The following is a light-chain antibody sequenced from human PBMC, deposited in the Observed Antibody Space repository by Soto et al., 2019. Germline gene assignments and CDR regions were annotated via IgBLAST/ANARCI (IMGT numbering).Light chain of an antibody. J-gene: IGLJ1*01. CDR3: SSYTSSSTLV. Sequence: QSVRTQPASVSGSPGQSITMSCTGTSSDFGGYNYVSWYQQHPGKAPKLMIYEVSNRPSGVSNRFSGSKSGNTASLTISGLQAEDEADYYCSSYTSSSTLVFGTGTKVTVL. CDR1: SSDFGGYNY. V-gene: IGLV2-14*01. CDR2: EVS.